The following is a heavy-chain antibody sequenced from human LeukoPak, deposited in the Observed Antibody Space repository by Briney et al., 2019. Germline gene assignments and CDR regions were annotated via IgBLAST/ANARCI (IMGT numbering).Heavy chain of an antibody. V-gene: IGHV4-4*07. CDR1: GGSISSNY. J-gene: IGHJ6*03. CDR2: IYTSGST. CDR3: ARTPITIFGVIKAYYYYMDV. D-gene: IGHD3-3*01. Sequence: PSETLSLTCSVSGGSISSNYWNWIRQPAGKGLEWIGRIYTSGSTNYNPSLKSRVTMSVDTSKNQFSLKLSSVTAADTAVYYCARTPITIFGVIKAYYYYMDVWGKGTTVTVSS.